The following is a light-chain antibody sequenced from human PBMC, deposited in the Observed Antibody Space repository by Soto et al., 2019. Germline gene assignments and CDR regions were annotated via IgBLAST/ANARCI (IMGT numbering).Light chain of an antibody. CDR2: EVS. V-gene: IGLV2-14*01. Sequence: QSVLTQPASVSGSPGQSITISCTGTSSDVGGYNYVPWYQQHPGKAPKLMIYEVSNRPSEVSNRFSGSKSGNTASLTISGLQAEDEGNYYCSSYTSGSTLVVFGGGTKLTVL. CDR1: SSDVGGYNY. CDR3: SSYTSGSTLVV. J-gene: IGLJ2*01.